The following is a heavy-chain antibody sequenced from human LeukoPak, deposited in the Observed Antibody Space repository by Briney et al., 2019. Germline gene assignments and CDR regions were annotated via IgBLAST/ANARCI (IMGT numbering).Heavy chain of an antibody. CDR1: GFTFSDYW. Sequence: GSLRLSCAASGFTFSDYWMHWVRQATGKGLEWVANIKQDGSQKYYVDSVKGRFTISRDNAKKSMYLQMNSLRAEDTAVYYCARDVRQYLVLDSWGQGTLVTVSS. J-gene: IGHJ4*02. CDR3: ARDVRQYLVLDS. D-gene: IGHD6-13*01. CDR2: IKQDGSQK. V-gene: IGHV3-7*03.